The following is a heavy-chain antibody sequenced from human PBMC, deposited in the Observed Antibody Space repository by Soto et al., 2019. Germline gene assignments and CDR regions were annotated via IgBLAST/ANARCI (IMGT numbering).Heavy chain of an antibody. CDR3: ARSLGTEQWLVLEAFDI. CDR2: IIPIFGTA. J-gene: IGHJ3*02. CDR1: GGTFSSYA. D-gene: IGHD6-19*01. Sequence: QVQLVQSGAEVKKPGSSVKVSCKASGGTFSSYAISWVRQAPGQGLEWMGRIIPIFGTANYAQKFQGKVTITADESTSTAYMELSSLRSEDTAVYYCARSLGTEQWLVLEAFDIWGQGTMVTVSS. V-gene: IGHV1-69*18.